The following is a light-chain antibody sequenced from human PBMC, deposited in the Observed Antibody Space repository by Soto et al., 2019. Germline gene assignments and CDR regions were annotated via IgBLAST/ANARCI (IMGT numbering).Light chain of an antibody. CDR3: AAWDDSLSGVV. CDR2: RNN. Sequence: QSLLTQPPSASGTPGQRVTISCSGTSSNIGNNYVCWYQHLPGTAPKLLIYRNNQRPSGVPDRFSGSKSGTSASLAISGLRSDDDADYYCAAWDDSLSGVVFGGGTQLTVL. V-gene: IGLV1-47*01. J-gene: IGLJ2*01. CDR1: SSNIGNNY.